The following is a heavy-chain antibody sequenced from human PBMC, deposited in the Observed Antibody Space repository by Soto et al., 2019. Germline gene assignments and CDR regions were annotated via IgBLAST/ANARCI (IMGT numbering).Heavy chain of an antibody. V-gene: IGHV3-23*01. CDR2: ISGSGGST. CDR3: AKWPSSSSIGYGMDV. Sequence: GGSLRLSCAASGFTFSIYAMSWVRHAPGKGLEWVSAISGSGGSTYYADSVKGRFTISRDNSKNTLYLQMNSLRAEDTAVYYCAKWPSSSSIGYGMDVWGQGTTVTVSS. J-gene: IGHJ6*02. D-gene: IGHD6-13*01. CDR1: GFTFSIYA.